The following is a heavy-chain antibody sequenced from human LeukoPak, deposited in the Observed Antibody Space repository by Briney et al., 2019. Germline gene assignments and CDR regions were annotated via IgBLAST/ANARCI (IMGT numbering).Heavy chain of an antibody. CDR3: AREGSGGSYYFAY. J-gene: IGHJ4*02. CDR2: IYYSGST. Sequence: PSETLSLTCTVSGGSISSGDCYWRWIRQPPGKGLEWIGYIYYSGSTYYNPSPKRRVTISVDTSKNQFSLTLSSVTAADTAVYYCAREGSGGSYYFAYWGQGTLVTVSS. CDR1: GGSISSGDCY. V-gene: IGHV4-30-4*01. D-gene: IGHD2-15*01.